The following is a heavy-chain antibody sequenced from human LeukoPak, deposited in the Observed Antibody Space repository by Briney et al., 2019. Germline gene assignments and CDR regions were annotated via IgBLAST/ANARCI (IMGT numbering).Heavy chain of an antibody. Sequence: GGSLRLSCAASGFTFSSYAMSWVRQAPGKGLEWVAVISYDGSNKYYADSVEGRFTISRDNSKNTLYLQMNSLRAEDTAVYYCASRIGGSSLDYWGQGTLVTVSS. D-gene: IGHD6-6*01. CDR3: ASRIGGSSLDY. J-gene: IGHJ4*02. V-gene: IGHV3-30-3*01. CDR1: GFTFSSYA. CDR2: ISYDGSNK.